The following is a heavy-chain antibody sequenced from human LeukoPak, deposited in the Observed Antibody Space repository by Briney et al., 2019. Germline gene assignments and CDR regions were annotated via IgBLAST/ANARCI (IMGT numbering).Heavy chain of an antibody. CDR3: AREHDYGGYRLAY. CDR1: GFTFSSYA. V-gene: IGHV3-30-3*01. CDR2: ISYDGSNK. Sequence: GGSLRLSCAASGFTFSSYAMHWVRQAPGKGLEWVAVISYDGSNKYYADSVKGRFTISRDNSKNTLYLQMNSLRAEDTAVYYCAREHDYGGYRLAYWGQGTLVTVSS. J-gene: IGHJ4*02. D-gene: IGHD4-17*01.